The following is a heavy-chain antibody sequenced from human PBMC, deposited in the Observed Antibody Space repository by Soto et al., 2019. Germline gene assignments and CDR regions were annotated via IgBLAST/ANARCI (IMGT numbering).Heavy chain of an antibody. CDR1: AGSISSGGYS. J-gene: IGHJ4*02. Sequence: LQLQESGSGLVKPSQTLSLTCAVSAGSISSGGYSWSWIRQPPGKGLEWIGYIYHSGSTYYNPSLKSRGTISVDRSKNQFSLKLSSVTAADTAVYYGARVPGPWGQGTLVTFSS. V-gene: IGHV4-30-2*01. CDR2: IYHSGST. CDR3: ARVPGP.